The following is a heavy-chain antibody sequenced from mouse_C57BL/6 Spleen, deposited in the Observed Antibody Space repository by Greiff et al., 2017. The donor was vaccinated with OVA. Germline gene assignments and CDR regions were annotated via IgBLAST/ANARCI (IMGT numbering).Heavy chain of an antibody. V-gene: IGHV1-55*01. J-gene: IGHJ2*01. Sequence: QVQLQQPGAELVKPGASVKMSCKASGYTFTSYWITWVKQRPGQGLEWIGDIYPGSGSTNYNEKFKSKATLTVDTSSSTAYMQLSSLTSEDSAVYYCARSRGELRRTFDYWGQGTTLTVSS. D-gene: IGHD2-4*01. CDR3: ARSRGELRRTFDY. CDR1: GYTFTSYW. CDR2: IYPGSGST.